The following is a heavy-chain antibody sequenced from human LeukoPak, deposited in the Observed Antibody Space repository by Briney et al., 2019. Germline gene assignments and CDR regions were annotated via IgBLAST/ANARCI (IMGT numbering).Heavy chain of an antibody. CDR1: GYTFTSYY. J-gene: IGHJ4*02. CDR3: ARDRPYSIGWYGFWGY. D-gene: IGHD6-19*01. V-gene: IGHV1-46*01. Sequence: ASVKVSCKASGYTFTSYYMHWVRQAPGQGLEWMGIINPSGGSTSYAQKFQGRVTMTRDTSTSTVYMELSSLRSEDTAVYYCARDRPYSIGWYGFWGYWGQGTLVTVSS. CDR2: INPSGGST.